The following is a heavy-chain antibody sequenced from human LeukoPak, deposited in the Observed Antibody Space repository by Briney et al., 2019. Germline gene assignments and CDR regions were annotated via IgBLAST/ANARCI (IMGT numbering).Heavy chain of an antibody. CDR3: ASLRRVEDYDFWSGSQEFDY. V-gene: IGHV1-46*01. CDR1: GYTFTSYY. J-gene: IGHJ4*02. CDR2: INPSGGST. D-gene: IGHD3-3*01. Sequence: ASVKVSXKASGYTFTSYYMHWVRQAPGQGLEWIGIINPSGGSTSYAQKFQGRVTMTRDTSTSTVYMELSSLRSEDTAVYYCASLRRVEDYDFWSGSQEFDYWGQGTLVTVSS.